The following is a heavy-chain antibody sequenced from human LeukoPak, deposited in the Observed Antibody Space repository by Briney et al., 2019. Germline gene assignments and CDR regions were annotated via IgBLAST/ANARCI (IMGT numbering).Heavy chain of an antibody. D-gene: IGHD3-3*01. V-gene: IGHV1-18*01. CDR2: ISAYNGNT. Sequence: GASVKVSCKASGYTFTSYGISWVRQAPGQGLEWMGWISAYNGNTNYAQKLQGRVTMTTDTSTSTAYMELRSLRSDDTAVYYCARDSDYDFWSGQPYYHYYGMDVWGQGTTVTVSS. CDR1: GYTFTSYG. J-gene: IGHJ6*02. CDR3: ARDSDYDFWSGQPYYHYYGMDV.